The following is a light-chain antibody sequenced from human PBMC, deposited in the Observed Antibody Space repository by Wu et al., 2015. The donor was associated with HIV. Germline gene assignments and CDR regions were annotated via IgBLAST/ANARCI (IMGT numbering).Light chain of an antibody. CDR1: QSVSRY. V-gene: IGKV3-11*01. CDR2: DTS. J-gene: IGKJ4*01. CDR3: QQRSKWLT. Sequence: EIVLTQSPATLSLSPGERATLSCRASQSVSRYLAWYQQKPGQAPRLLIYDTSNRATGIPARFSGSGSGTVFTLTISSLEPEDFAVYYCQQRSKWLTFGGGTKVEIK.